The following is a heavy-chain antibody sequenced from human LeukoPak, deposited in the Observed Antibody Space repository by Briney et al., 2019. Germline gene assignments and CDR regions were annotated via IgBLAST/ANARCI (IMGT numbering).Heavy chain of an antibody. Sequence: GGSLRLSCAASGFTFSSYGMHWVRQAPGKGLEWVAVIWYDGSNKYYADSVKGRFTISRDNAKNSLYLQMNSLRAEDTALYYCAKDMGPIAAAGTGGEFDYWGQGTLVTVSS. J-gene: IGHJ4*02. D-gene: IGHD6-13*01. V-gene: IGHV3-33*03. CDR1: GFTFSSYG. CDR3: AKDMGPIAAAGTGGEFDY. CDR2: IWYDGSNK.